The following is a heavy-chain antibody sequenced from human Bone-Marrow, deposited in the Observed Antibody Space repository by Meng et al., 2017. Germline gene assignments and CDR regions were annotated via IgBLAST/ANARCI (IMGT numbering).Heavy chain of an antibody. J-gene: IGHJ4*02. Sequence: LSLTCAASGFTFSSYAMHWVRQAPGKGLEWVAVISYDGSNKYYADSVKGRFTISRDNSKNTLYLQMNSLRAEDTAVYYCARPRTMTLDYWGQGTLVTVSS. V-gene: IGHV3-30*01. CDR3: ARPRTMTLDY. D-gene: IGHD3-22*01. CDR2: ISYDGSNK. CDR1: GFTFSSYA.